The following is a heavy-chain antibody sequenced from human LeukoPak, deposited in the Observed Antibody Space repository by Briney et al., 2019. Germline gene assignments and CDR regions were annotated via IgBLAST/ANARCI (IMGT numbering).Heavy chain of an antibody. J-gene: IGHJ4*02. Sequence: GGSMRLSCAASGFTFSTYGMHWVRQAPGKGLEWVAFIRYDGSEKYSTDSVKGRFTISRDNSKNTLYLRMNSLTAEDTAVYYCAKDRSYHYFDYWGQGTLVTVSS. D-gene: IGHD5-18*01. V-gene: IGHV3-30*02. CDR1: GFTFSTYG. CDR3: AKDRSYHYFDY. CDR2: IRYDGSEK.